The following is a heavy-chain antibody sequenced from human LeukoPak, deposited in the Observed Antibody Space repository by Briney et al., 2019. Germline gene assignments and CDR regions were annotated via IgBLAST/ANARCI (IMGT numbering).Heavy chain of an antibody. V-gene: IGHV3-30*04. CDR2: ISYDGSNK. D-gene: IGHD2-15*01. CDR1: GFTFSSYA. CDR3: ARSYCSGGSCYSGWFDP. J-gene: IGHJ5*02. Sequence: PGGSLRLSCAASGFTFSSYAMHWVRQAPGKGLEWVAVISYDGSNKYYADSVKGRFTISRDNSKNTLYLQMNSLRAEDTAVYYCARSYCSGGSCYSGWFDPWGQGTLVTVSS.